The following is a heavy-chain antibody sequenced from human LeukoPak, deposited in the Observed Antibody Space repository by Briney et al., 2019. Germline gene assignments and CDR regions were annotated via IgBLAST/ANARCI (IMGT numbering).Heavy chain of an antibody. CDR2: IYPGDSDT. J-gene: IGHJ3*02. CDR3: ASPTGYSSSWYVGDAFDI. D-gene: IGHD6-13*01. Sequence: GESLKISCKGSGYSFTSYWIGWVRQMPGKGLEWMGIIYPGDSDTRYSPSFQGQVTISADKSISTAYLQWSSLKASDTAMYYCASPTGYSSSWYVGDAFDIWGQGTMVTVSS. CDR1: GYSFTSYW. V-gene: IGHV5-51*01.